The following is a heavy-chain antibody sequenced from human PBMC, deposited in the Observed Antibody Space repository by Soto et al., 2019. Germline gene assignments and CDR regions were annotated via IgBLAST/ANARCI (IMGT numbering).Heavy chain of an antibody. V-gene: IGHV3-23*01. CDR3: AKEIAASATLWLDP. J-gene: IGHJ5*02. Sequence: PGGSLRLSCAASGFTLNYYAINWVRQAPGKGLEWVSAITSTGDTYYVDSVKGRFTISRDNSKNTLYLQMKSLRAEDTAVYYCAKEIAASATLWLDPWGQGTLVTVSS. CDR1: GFTLNYYA. D-gene: IGHD6-13*01. CDR2: ITSTGDT.